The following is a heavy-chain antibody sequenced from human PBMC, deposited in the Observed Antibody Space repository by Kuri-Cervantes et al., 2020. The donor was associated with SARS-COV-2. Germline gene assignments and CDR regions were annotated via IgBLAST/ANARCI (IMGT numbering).Heavy chain of an antibody. CDR1: GFTLSGYS. CDR2: IDSSSYYI. D-gene: IGHD7-27*01. CDR3: AREEGGELGEAFDY. V-gene: IGHV3-21*01. J-gene: IGHJ4*02. Sequence: LSLTCAASGFTLSGYSMNWIRQAPGKGLEWVASIDSSSYYIYHADSVKGRLTISRDNAKTSVYLQMNSLKVEDTAVYYCAREEGGELGEAFDYWGQGALVTVSS.